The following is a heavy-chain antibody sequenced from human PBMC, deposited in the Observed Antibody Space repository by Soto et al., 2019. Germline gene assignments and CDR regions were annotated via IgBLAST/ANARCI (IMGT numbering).Heavy chain of an antibody. D-gene: IGHD3-16*01. CDR1: EFAFISHA. CDR3: AKEGYDYIWGSYPYAYYFDY. J-gene: IGHJ4*02. Sequence: PGGCLRLSCASSEFAFISHAMSWVRKAPKKRLEWVSAISGSGGSTYYADSVKGRFTISRDNSKNTLYLQMNSLRAEDTAVYYCAKEGYDYIWGSYPYAYYFDYWGQGTLVTVSS. CDR2: ISGSGGST. V-gene: IGHV3-23*01.